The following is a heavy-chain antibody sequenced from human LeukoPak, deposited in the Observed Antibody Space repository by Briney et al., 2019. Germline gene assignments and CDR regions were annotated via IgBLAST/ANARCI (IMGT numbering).Heavy chain of an antibody. V-gene: IGHV3-23*01. CDR2: ISGSGGST. CDR1: GFTFSSYA. Sequence: GGSLRLSCAASGFTFSSYAMSWVRQAPGKGLEWVSAISGSGGSTYYADSVKGRFTISRDNSKNTLYLQMNSLRAEDTALYYCARPHCSSTDCHPPEWFDPWGQGTLVTVSS. CDR3: ARPHCSSTDCHPPEWFDP. D-gene: IGHD2-2*01. J-gene: IGHJ5*02.